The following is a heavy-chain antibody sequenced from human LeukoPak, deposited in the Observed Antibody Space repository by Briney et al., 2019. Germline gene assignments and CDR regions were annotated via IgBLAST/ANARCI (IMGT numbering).Heavy chain of an antibody. J-gene: IGHJ4*02. V-gene: IGHV3-48*01. D-gene: IGHD3-16*01. Sequence: GGSLRLSCAASGFTFSSYAMSWVRQAPGKGLEWISYISSSSSVYYADSVKGRFTISRDNSKNTLYLQMNSLRAEDTAVYYCAKGVYDYVWGSYNLGLDYWGQGTLVTVSS. CDR3: AKGVYDYVWGSYNLGLDY. CDR1: GFTFSSYA. CDR2: ISSSSSV.